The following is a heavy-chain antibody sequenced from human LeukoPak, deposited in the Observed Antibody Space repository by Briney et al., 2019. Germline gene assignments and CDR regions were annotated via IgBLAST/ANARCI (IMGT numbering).Heavy chain of an antibody. CDR1: GYTFTSYD. J-gene: IGHJ3*02. D-gene: IGHD1-26*01. CDR3: ARAKRSGSYSVGAFDI. V-gene: IGHV1-8*01. Sequence: VASVKVSCKASGYTFTSYDINWVRQAPGQGLEWMGWMNPNSGNTGYAQKFQGRVTMTRNTSISTAYMELSSLRSEDTAVYYCARAKRSGSYSVGAFDIWGQGTMVTVSS. CDR2: MNPNSGNT.